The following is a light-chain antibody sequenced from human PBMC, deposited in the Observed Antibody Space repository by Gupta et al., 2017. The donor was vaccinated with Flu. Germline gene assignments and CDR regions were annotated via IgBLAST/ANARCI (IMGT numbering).Light chain of an antibody. CDR2: DAS. CDR3: QQRSNWPLT. Sequence: GERATLSCRASQRVSSYLALYQQKPGQAPRLLIYDASNRATDIPARFSGSGSGTDFTLTISSLEPEDFAVYYCQQRSNWPLTFGGGTKVEIK. J-gene: IGKJ4*01. CDR1: QRVSSY. V-gene: IGKV3-11*01.